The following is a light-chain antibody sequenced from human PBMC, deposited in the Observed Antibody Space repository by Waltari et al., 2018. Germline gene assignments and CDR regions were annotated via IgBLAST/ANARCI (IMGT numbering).Light chain of an antibody. CDR2: ATS. J-gene: IGKJ1*01. CDR1: HAISNS. V-gene: IGKV1-NL1*01. Sequence: DIQMTQSPSSLSAFVGDRVTITCRASHAISNSLAWYQQKPGKAPKVLLYATSRLESGVPSRFRGSGSGTDYTLTINSLQSEDFATYYCQQYFTTPQTFGQGTKVEIK. CDR3: QQYFTTPQT.